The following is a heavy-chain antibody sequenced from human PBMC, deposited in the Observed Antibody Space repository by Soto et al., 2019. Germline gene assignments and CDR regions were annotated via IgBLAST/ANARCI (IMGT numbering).Heavy chain of an antibody. D-gene: IGHD3-10*01. CDR2: IRSKAYGGTT. Sequence: GGSLRLSCTASGFTFGDYAMSWVRQAPGKGLEWVGFIRSKAYGGTTEYAASVKGRFTISRDDSKSIAYLQMNSLKTEDTAVYYCTTIPGLLWFGELSDYWGQGTLVTVSS. CDR1: GFTFGDYA. V-gene: IGHV3-49*04. J-gene: IGHJ4*02. CDR3: TTIPGLLWFGELSDY.